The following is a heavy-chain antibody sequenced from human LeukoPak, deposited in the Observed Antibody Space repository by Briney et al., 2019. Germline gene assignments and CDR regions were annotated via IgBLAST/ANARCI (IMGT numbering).Heavy chain of an antibody. D-gene: IGHD2-8*01. CDR3: ARDLPIFCTNGVCHRGAFDI. Sequence: PSETLSLTCTVSGGSISGYYWSWIRQPPGKGLEWIGYIYYSGSTNYNPSLKSRVTISVDTSKNQFSLKLSSVTAADTAVYYCARDLPIFCTNGVCHRGAFDIWGQGTMVTVSS. CDR1: GGSISGYY. J-gene: IGHJ3*02. CDR2: IYYSGST. V-gene: IGHV4-59*01.